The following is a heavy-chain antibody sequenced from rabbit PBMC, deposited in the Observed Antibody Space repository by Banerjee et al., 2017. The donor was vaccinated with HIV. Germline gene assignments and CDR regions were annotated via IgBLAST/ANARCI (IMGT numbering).Heavy chain of an antibody. V-gene: IGHV1S45*01. CDR3: ARDTGTSFSTYGMDL. Sequence: QEQLEESGGDLVKPEGSLTLTCTASGFSFNYSYWICWVRQAPGKGLEWIACIYVGSGGGTKYATWAKGRFTCSKTSSTTVTLQMTSLTVADTATYFCARDTGTSFSTYGMDLRGPGTLVTVS. CDR1: GFSFNYSYW. D-gene: IGHD7-1*01. J-gene: IGHJ6*01. CDR2: IYVGSGGGT.